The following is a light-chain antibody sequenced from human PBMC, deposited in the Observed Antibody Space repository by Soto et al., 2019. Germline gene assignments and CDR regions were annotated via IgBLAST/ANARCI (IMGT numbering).Light chain of an antibody. J-gene: IGLJ1*01. CDR3: PSYTSDSTYV. CDR1: SSDGGCDDS. V-gene: IGLV2-14*01. Sequence: QSVLTXPASVSGSPGQSIAISCPGTSSDGGCDDSVSWYQRHPGKAPKLMIYNVSNRPSGVSNRFSGSKSGNTASLTISGLLAEDEADYFCPSYTSDSTYVFGAGTKVTVL. CDR2: NVS.